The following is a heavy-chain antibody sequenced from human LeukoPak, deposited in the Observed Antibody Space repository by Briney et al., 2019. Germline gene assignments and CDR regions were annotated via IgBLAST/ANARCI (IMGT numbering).Heavy chain of an antibody. CDR2: IKQDGSQE. V-gene: IGHV3-7*01. CDR1: RFTLSTYW. J-gene: IGHJ4*02. CDR3: ARGVPYDSWSGPHYSDY. D-gene: IGHD3-3*01. Sequence: GGSLRLSYAASRFTLSTYWMSWVRQAPGKGLEWVAHIKQDGSQEYYVDSVKGRFTISRDSAKNSLYLQMNSLRAEDTAVYYCARGVPYDSWSGPHYSDYWGQGTLVTVSS.